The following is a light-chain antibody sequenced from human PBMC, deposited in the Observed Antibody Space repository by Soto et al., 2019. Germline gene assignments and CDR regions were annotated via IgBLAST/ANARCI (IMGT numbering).Light chain of an antibody. CDR1: SSDVGGYNY. Sequence: QSALTQPASVSGSPGQSITISCTGTSSDVGGYNYVSWYQSHPGEAPKLIIYDVSNRPSGVSDRLSGSKSGNTASLTISGLQAEDEADYYCSSYTSSISYVFGTGTKLTVL. V-gene: IGLV2-14*03. CDR2: DVS. CDR3: SSYTSSISYV. J-gene: IGLJ1*01.